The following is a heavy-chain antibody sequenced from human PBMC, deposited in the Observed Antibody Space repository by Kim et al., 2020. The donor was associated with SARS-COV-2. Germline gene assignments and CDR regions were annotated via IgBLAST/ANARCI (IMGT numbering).Heavy chain of an antibody. V-gene: IGHV4-39*01. CDR2: NT. Sequence: NTYYNPSLKSRVTISVDTSKNQFSLKLSSMPAADTAVYYCARRRDTYFDFWGQGTLVTVSS. J-gene: IGHJ4*02. D-gene: IGHD5-18*01. CDR3: ARRRDTYFDF.